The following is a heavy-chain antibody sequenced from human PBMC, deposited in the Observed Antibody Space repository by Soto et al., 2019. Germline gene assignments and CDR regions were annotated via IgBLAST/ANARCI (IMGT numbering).Heavy chain of an antibody. V-gene: IGHV3-7*01. CDR2: IKQDGSEK. Sequence: EVQLVESGGGLVQPGGSLRLSCAASGFTFSRYWMSWVRQAPGKGLEWVANIKQDGSEKYYVESVKGRFTMSRDNTKNSLYLKLNSLRAEDTVVCYCVRVGTRMNTDFAGGHYTTVAFDIWGQGTMVTVSS. J-gene: IGHJ3*02. D-gene: IGHD3-3*01. CDR1: GFTFSRYW. CDR3: VRVGTRMNTDFAGGHYTTVAFDI.